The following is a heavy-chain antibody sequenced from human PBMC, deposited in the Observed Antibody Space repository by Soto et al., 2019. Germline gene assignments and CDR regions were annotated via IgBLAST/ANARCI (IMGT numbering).Heavy chain of an antibody. D-gene: IGHD3-22*01. V-gene: IGHV1-69*13. Sequence: SVKVSCKASGGTFSSYAISWVRQAPGQGLEWMGGIIPILGTANYAQKFQGRVPITADESTSTAYMELSSLRSEDTAVYYCARDRSVGVVVGRGGLEAFDIWGQGTMVTVSS. CDR3: ARDRSVGVVVGRGGLEAFDI. CDR1: GGTFSSYA. J-gene: IGHJ3*02. CDR2: IIPILGTA.